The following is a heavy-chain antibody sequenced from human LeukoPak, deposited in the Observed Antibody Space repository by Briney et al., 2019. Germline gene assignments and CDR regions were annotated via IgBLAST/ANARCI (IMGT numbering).Heavy chain of an antibody. J-gene: IGHJ4*02. CDR2: ISGSGGST. Sequence: GGSLRLSCAASGFTFSSYAMRWVRQAPGKGLEWVSAISGSGGSTYYADSVKGRFTISRDNSKNTLYLQMNSLRAEDTAVYYCAKHRSLFLEWPTTIDYWGQGTLVTVSS. CDR3: AKHRSLFLEWPTTIDY. CDR1: GFTFSSYA. V-gene: IGHV3-23*01. D-gene: IGHD3-3*01.